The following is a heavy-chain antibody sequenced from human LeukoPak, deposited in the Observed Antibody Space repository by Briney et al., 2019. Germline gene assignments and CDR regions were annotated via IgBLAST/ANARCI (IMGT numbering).Heavy chain of an antibody. Sequence: SETLSLTCAAYGGSFSGYYWSWIRQPPGKGLEWIGEINHSGSTNYNPSLKSRVTISVDTSKNQFSLKLSSVTAADTAVYYCARVVIPYYFDYWGQGTLVTVSS. CDR1: GGSFSGYY. J-gene: IGHJ4*02. D-gene: IGHD3-16*02. CDR2: INHSGST. CDR3: ARVVIPYYFDY. V-gene: IGHV4-34*01.